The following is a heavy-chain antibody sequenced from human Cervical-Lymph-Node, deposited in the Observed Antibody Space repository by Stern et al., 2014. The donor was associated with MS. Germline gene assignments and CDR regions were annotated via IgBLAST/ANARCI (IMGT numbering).Heavy chain of an antibody. J-gene: IGHJ4*02. D-gene: IGHD2-8*01. Sequence: QVQLVESGGAVVQPGRSLRLSCAASGFTFSSYGMHWVRPAPGKGLEWVTGISYDGNHKSYAASVKGRFTISRDNSKNTLHLQMNSVTPDDTAIYYCARDYEDTSMLFDHWGQGTLVTVSS. V-gene: IGHV3-30*03. CDR1: GFTFSSYG. CDR3: ARDYEDTSMLFDH. CDR2: ISYDGNHK.